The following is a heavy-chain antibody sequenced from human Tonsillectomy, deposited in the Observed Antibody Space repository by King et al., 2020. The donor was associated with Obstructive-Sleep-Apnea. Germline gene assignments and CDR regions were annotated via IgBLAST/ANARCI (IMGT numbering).Heavy chain of an antibody. J-gene: IGHJ4*02. Sequence: VQLVESGGGLVQSGGSLRLSCAASGFTFSDYWMTWVRQAPGKGLEWVANIKQDGSEKYYVDSVKGRFTISRANADNSLSLQMDSLRAEDTAVYYCAKGSYRHDYWGQGTLVTVSS. V-gene: IGHV3-7*01. D-gene: IGHD3-16*02. CDR2: IKQDGSEK. CDR1: GFTFSDYW. CDR3: AKGSYRHDY.